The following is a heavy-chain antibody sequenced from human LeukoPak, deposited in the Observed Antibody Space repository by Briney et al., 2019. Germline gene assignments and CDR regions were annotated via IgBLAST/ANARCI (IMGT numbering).Heavy chain of an antibody. V-gene: IGHV3-23*01. CDR2: IRVSGGRT. J-gene: IGHJ3*02. CDR1: GFTFSSDT. D-gene: IGHD5-18*01. Sequence: WGSLRLSCAASGFTFSSDTMSWVRQAPAKGLEWVSAIRVSGGRTYYTDYVKGRFPLSRDNSKITLYLQMNSLRAEDTAVYYCAKGEFDTAMPHGAFDIWGQGTMVTVSS. CDR3: AKGEFDTAMPHGAFDI.